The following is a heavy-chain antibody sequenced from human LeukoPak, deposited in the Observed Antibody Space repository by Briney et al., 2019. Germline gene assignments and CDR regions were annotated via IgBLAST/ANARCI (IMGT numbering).Heavy chain of an antibody. J-gene: IGHJ4*02. Sequence: GGSLRLSCAASGFTFSSYAMHWVRQAPGKGLEWVAFIRRDGNNKHYADSVKGRFTISRDNAKNSLYLQMNSLRAEDTAVYFCARGTYSYDSSGYYYFDYWGQGTLVTVSS. CDR1: GFTFSSYA. V-gene: IGHV3-30*02. D-gene: IGHD3-22*01. CDR2: IRRDGNNK. CDR3: ARGTYSYDSSGYYYFDY.